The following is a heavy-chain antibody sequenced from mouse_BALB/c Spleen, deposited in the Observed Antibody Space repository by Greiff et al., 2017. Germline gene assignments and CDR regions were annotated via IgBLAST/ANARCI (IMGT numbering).Heavy chain of an antibody. CDR3: ARSGYYGSSRGYYAMDY. J-gene: IGHJ4*01. CDR2: ILPGSGST. V-gene: IGHV1-9*01. D-gene: IGHD1-1*01. Sequence: VQLQQSGAELMKPGASVKISCKATGYTFSSYWIEWVKQRPGHGLEWIGEILPGSGSTNYNEKFKGKATFTADTSSNTAYMQLSSLTSEDSAVYFCARSGYYGSSRGYYAMDYWGQGTSVTVSS. CDR1: GYTFSSYW.